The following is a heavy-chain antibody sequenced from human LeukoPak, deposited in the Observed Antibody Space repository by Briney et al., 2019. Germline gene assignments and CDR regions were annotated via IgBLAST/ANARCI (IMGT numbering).Heavy chain of an antibody. CDR2: IYYNGNT. V-gene: IGHV4-59*08. J-gene: IGHJ4*02. CDR3: TRQGSYFNY. D-gene: IGHD3-10*01. CDR1: GGSINNYY. Sequence: SETLSLTCTVSGGSINNYYWSWIRQPPEKGLEWIGYIYYNGNTNYNPALKSRVTISVDTSKNQFSLNLSSVTAADTAMYYCTRQGSYFNYWGQGTLVTVSS.